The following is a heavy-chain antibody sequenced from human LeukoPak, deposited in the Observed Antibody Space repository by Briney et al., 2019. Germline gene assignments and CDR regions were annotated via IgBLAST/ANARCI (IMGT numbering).Heavy chain of an antibody. CDR1: GGSISSSSYY. V-gene: IGHV4-39*01. CDR2: IFCVGDT. J-gene: IGHJ6*03. CDR3: ARGVRYYDSSGYYYYYYMDV. D-gene: IGHD3-22*01. Sequence: SETLSLTCTVSGGSISSSSYYWGWLRQPAGKGPEWIGTIFCVGDTYYNPSLKRRVTMSVATSKNQFSLRLRSVSTADTAVYYCARGVRYYDSSGYYYYYYMDVWGKGTTVTVSS.